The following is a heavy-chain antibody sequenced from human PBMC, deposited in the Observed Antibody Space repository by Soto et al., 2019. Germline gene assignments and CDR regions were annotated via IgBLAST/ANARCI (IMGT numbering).Heavy chain of an antibody. D-gene: IGHD2-21*02. Sequence: QVQLVQSGSEVKKPGASVKVSCKASGYTFISYGISWVRQAPGQGHEWMGWISAYNGNTKHAEKFRGRVNITTATSTRTAAMELRSLRSDATAVYYCARGEVVTATCALDYWGQGTLVTVSS. J-gene: IGHJ4*02. CDR3: ARGEVVTATCALDY. CDR2: ISAYNGNT. V-gene: IGHV1-18*01. CDR1: GYTFISYG.